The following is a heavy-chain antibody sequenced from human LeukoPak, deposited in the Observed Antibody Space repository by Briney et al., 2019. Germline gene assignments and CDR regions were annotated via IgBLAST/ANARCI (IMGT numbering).Heavy chain of an antibody. CDR3: ASSSGWYQRVFDY. D-gene: IGHD6-19*01. CDR1: GGSISSSSYY. Sequence: SETLSLTCTVSGGSISSSSYYWGWIRQPPGKGLEWIGSIYYSGSTYYNPSHKSRVTISVDTSKNQFSLKLSSVTAADTAVYYCASSSGWYQRVFDYWGQGTLVTVSS. CDR2: IYYSGST. J-gene: IGHJ4*02. V-gene: IGHV4-39*01.